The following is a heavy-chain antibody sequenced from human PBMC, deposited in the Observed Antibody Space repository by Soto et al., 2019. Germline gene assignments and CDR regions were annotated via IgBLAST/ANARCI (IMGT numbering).Heavy chain of an antibody. CDR1: GFTVSSNY. CDR2: IYSGGST. V-gene: IGHV3-66*01. J-gene: IGHJ5*02. D-gene: IGHD2-15*01. CDR3: ARDVYCSGGSCYGNWFDP. Sequence: EVQLVESGGGLVQPGGSLRLSCAASGFTVSSNYMSWVRQAPGKGLEWVSVIYSGGSTYYADSVKGRFTISRDNSKNTLYLQMNSLRAEDTAVYYCARDVYCSGGSCYGNWFDPWGQGTLVTVSS.